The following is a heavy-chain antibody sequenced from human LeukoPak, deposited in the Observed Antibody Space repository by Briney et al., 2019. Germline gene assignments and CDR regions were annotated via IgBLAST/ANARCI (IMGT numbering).Heavy chain of an antibody. CDR1: GFTFSSYG. CDR3: ARDHSNTWYGVDY. CDR2: TWYDGSNK. J-gene: IGHJ4*02. Sequence: PGRSPRLSCAASGFTFSSYGMHWVRQAPGKGLEWVAVTWYDGSNKYYVDSVKGRFTISRDNSKNTLYLQMNSLRAEDTAVYYCARDHSNTWYGVDYWGQGTLVTVSS. V-gene: IGHV3-33*01. D-gene: IGHD6-13*01.